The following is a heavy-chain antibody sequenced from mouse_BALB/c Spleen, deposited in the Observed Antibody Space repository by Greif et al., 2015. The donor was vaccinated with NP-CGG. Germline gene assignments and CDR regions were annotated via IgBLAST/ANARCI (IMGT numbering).Heavy chain of an antibody. Sequence: VQLQQSGAELVRPGALVKLSCKASGFNIKDYYMHWVKQRPEQGLEWIGWIDPENGNTIYDPKFQGKASITADTSSNTAYLQLSSLTSEDTAVYYCARVGGYGNYVRAWFAYWGQGTLVTVSA. CDR2: IDPENGNT. CDR3: ARVGGYGNYVRAWFAY. D-gene: IGHD2-1*01. V-gene: IGHV14-1*02. J-gene: IGHJ3*01. CDR1: GFNIKDYY.